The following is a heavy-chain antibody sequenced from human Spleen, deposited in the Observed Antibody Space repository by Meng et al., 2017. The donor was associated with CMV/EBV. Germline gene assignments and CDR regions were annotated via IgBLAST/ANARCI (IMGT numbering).Heavy chain of an antibody. CDR2: TSSGGHTI. D-gene: IGHD1-1*01. CDR1: GFTLSDYY. J-gene: IGHJ6*02. Sequence: GGSLRLSCAAAGFTLSDYYMSWIRQAPGKVLEGVSYTSSGGHTIYYADSVKGRFTISRDNAKNSLYLEMNSLRAEDTAVYYCAREPDTNWNEGMDVWGQGTTVTVSS. V-gene: IGHV3-11*04. CDR3: AREPDTNWNEGMDV.